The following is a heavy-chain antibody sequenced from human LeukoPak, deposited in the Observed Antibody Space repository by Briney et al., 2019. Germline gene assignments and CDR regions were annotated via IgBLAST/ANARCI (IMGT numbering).Heavy chain of an antibody. D-gene: IGHD3-10*01. CDR2: INPNSGGT. CDR1: GYTFTGYY. V-gene: IGHV1-2*02. J-gene: IGHJ4*02. Sequence: ASVKVSCKASGYTFTGYYMHWVRQAPGQGLEWMGWINPNSGGTNYAQKFQGRVTMTRDTSISTAYMELSRLRPDDTAVYYCARVRLTNYGSGSYGYWGQGTLVTVSS. CDR3: ARVRLTNYGSGSYGY.